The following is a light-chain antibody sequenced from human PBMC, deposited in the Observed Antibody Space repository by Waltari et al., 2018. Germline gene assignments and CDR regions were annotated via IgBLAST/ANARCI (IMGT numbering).Light chain of an antibody. Sequence: SSELTQDPAVSVALGQTVRITCQGASLRSSYASWYQQKPGQAPVLVIYGKTNRPSGIPDRFSGSTSRNTASLTITGARAEDEADYYCFSRDSSGNLGVFGGGTKLTVL. CDR2: GKT. CDR3: FSRDSSGNLGV. CDR1: SLRSSY. V-gene: IGLV3-19*01. J-gene: IGLJ3*02.